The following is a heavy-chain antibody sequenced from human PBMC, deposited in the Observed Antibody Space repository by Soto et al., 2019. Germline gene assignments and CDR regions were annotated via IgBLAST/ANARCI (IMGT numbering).Heavy chain of an antibody. CDR3: VKGDGDYYEGDGDVGGH. Sequence: EVQLVESGGGLVQPGGSLRLSCAASGFTFSTYWMHWVRQAPGKGLVWVSRIKNDGSGTYYVDSVEGRFTISRDNARNTLYLQMNSLRAGETAVYYCVKGDGDYYEGDGDVGGHGGQGTLVTVSS. CDR2: IKNDGSGT. J-gene: IGHJ4*02. CDR1: GFTFSTYW. V-gene: IGHV3-74*01. D-gene: IGHD3-22*01.